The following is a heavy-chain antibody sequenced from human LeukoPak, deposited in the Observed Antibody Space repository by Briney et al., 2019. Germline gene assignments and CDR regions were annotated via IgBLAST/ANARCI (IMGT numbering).Heavy chain of an antibody. CDR2: LSGSGGST. CDR1: GFTFSFYT. D-gene: IGHD6-19*01. V-gene: IGHV3-23*01. J-gene: IGHJ4*02. CDR3: ARSPVAGPPNYFDY. Sequence: GGSLRLSCAASGFTFSFYTMSWVRQAPGKGLEWVSGLSGSGGSTYYSDSVKGCFTISRDNSKNTLSLQIDFLTAEDTAVYYCARSPVAGPPNYFDYLGQGTLVTVSS.